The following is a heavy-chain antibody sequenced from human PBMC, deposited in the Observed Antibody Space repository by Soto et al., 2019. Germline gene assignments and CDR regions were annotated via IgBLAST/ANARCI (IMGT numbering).Heavy chain of an antibody. Sequence: EVQLVQSGAEVKKPGESLKISCKGSGYSFTSYWIGWVRQMPGKGLEWMGIIYPGDSDTRYSPSFQGQVTISADKSISTAYLQWSSLKASATAMYYCAGHENLDISYGSGSHIDYWGQGTLVTVSS. D-gene: IGHD3-10*01. CDR1: GYSFTSYW. CDR3: AGHENLDISYGSGSHIDY. CDR2: IYPGDSDT. V-gene: IGHV5-51*01. J-gene: IGHJ4*02.